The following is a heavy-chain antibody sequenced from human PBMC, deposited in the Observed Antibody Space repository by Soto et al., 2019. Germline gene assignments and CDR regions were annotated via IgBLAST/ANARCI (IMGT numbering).Heavy chain of an antibody. J-gene: IGHJ4*02. D-gene: IGHD3-10*01. CDR3: AKMSITDSYDPLFF. CDR2: ISGRGTNI. CDR1: GFSFSDYY. Sequence: QVQLVESGGAVVKPGGSLRLSCSASGFSFSDYYMTWVRQAPGTGLEWISYISGRGTNIYYAEPVEGRITISRDNARNSVHLPMTDLRGGDTGRYFCAKMSITDSYDPLFFWGEGTVFTVSS. V-gene: IGHV3-11*01.